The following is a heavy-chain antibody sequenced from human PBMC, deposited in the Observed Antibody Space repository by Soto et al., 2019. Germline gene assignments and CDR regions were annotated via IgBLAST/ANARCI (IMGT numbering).Heavy chain of an antibody. D-gene: IGHD6-19*01. V-gene: IGHV1-69*13. J-gene: IGHJ4*02. CDR1: GGTFSTYA. CDR3: ARPKGSYSSGYYYFDY. CDR2: IIPLFGTA. Sequence: SVKVSCKTSGGTFSTYAIYWVRQAPGQGLEWMGAIIPLFGTADYAQKFQGRVTITADESTSTASMELSSLRSEDTAVYYCARPKGSYSSGYYYFDYWGQGTLVTVS.